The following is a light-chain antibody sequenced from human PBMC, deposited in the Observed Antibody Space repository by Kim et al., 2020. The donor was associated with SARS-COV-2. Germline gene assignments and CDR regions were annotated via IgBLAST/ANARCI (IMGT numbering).Light chain of an antibody. CDR2: NAS. CDR1: QSISSY. CDR3: QQSNSNPLT. Sequence: DIQMTQSLSSLSASVGDRVTITCRASQSISSYLNWYQQKPGKAPKLLIYNASTFQSGVPSRFSGSGSGTDFTLTITSLQPEDFATYYCQQSNSNPLTFGEGTKVEIK. J-gene: IGKJ4*01. V-gene: IGKV1-39*01.